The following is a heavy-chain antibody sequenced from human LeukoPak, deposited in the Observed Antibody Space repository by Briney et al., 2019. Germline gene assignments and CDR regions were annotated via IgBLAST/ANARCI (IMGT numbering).Heavy chain of an antibody. Sequence: PGGSLRLSCAASGFTFSSYSMNWVRQAPGKGLEWVSSISSSSRYIYYADSVKGRFTISRDNAKNSLYLQMNSLRAEDTAVYYCARDGGDSSSWYYFDYWGQGTLVTVSS. D-gene: IGHD6-13*01. CDR1: GFTFSSYS. J-gene: IGHJ4*02. CDR2: ISSSSRYI. CDR3: ARDGGDSSSWYYFDY. V-gene: IGHV3-21*01.